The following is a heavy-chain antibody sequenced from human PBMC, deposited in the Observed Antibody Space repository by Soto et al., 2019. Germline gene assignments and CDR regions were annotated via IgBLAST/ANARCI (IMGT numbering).Heavy chain of an antibody. Sequence: EVNVLESGGDLVQPGGSLRLSCVASGFTFSEYAMTWVRLAPGKGLDWVSSVSANGDITYYADSVKGRFTISRDNSNNTLLLQMNSLRAEDTALYYCARGDRGGSGSPASYYFSGLDVWGQGTTVIVSS. D-gene: IGHD3-10*01. J-gene: IGHJ6*02. CDR1: GFTFSEYA. CDR3: ARGDRGGSGSPASYYFSGLDV. V-gene: IGHV3-23*01. CDR2: VSANGDIT.